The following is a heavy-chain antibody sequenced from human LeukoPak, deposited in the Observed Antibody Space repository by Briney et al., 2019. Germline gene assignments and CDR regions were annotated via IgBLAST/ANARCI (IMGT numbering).Heavy chain of an antibody. V-gene: IGHV4-28*06. CDR1: GYAMCSSDW. CDR3: AGGGKYYWAPDF. D-gene: IGHD3-10*01. CDR2: IYYSGSA. J-gene: IGHJ4*02. Sequence: SETLSLTCGVSGYAMCSSDWWGWIRQPPEKELEWIGYIYYSGSADYNPSLKSRVTMSIDTSNNQFSLRLSSVTALDTAIDYCAGGGKYYWAPDFWGQGTLVTVSS.